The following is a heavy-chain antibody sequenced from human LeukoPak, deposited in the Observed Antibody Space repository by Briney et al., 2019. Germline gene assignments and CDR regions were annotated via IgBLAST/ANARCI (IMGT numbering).Heavy chain of an antibody. CDR1: GFTVSSNY. J-gene: IGHJ6*02. CDR2: IYSGGST. D-gene: IGHD2-15*01. CDR3: ARDPSLPYCSGGSCYSHYYYYGMDV. V-gene: IGHV3-53*01. Sequence: GGSLRLSCAASGFTVSSNYMSWVRQAPGKGLEWVSVIYSGGSTYYADSVKGRSTISRDNSENTLYLQMNSLRAEDTAVYYCARDPSLPYCSGGSCYSHYYYYGMDVWGQGTTVTVSS.